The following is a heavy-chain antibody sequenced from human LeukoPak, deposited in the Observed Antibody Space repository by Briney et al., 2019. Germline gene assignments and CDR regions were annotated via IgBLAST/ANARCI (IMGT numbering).Heavy chain of an antibody. V-gene: IGHV3-48*01. D-gene: IGHD3-3*01. J-gene: IGHJ4*02. CDR3: ATRSGNDY. Sequence: GGSLRLSCAASGLTFSIHWMNWVRQAPGKGLEWVSYITNSSSALKYADSVKGRFTISRDNAKSSLYLQMNSLRAEDTAIYYCATRSGNDYWGQGTLVTVSS. CDR1: GLTFSIHW. CDR2: ITNSSSAL.